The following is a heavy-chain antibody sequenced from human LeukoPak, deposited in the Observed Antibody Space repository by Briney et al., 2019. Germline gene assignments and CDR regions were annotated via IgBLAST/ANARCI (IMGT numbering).Heavy chain of an antibody. D-gene: IGHD2-15*01. CDR3: ARDLDCSGGSCYFWAFDI. CDR1: GFTFSSYS. CDR2: ISSSSSYI. Sequence: PGGSLRLSCAASGFTFSSYSMNWVRQAPGKGLEWASSISSSSSYIYYADSVKGRFTISRDNAKNSLYLQMNSLRAEDTAVYYCARDLDCSGGSCYFWAFDIWGQGTMVTVSS. J-gene: IGHJ3*02. V-gene: IGHV3-21*01.